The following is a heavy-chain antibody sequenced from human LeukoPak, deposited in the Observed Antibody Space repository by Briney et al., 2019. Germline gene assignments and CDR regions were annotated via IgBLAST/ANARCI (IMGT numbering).Heavy chain of an antibody. CDR1: GFTFSSYA. J-gene: IGHJ4*02. CDR2: ISGSGGST. V-gene: IGHV3-23*01. Sequence: PGGSLRLSCAASGFTFSSYAMNWVRQAPGKGLEWVSGISGSGGSTYYADSVKGRFTISRDNAKNSLYLQMNSLRVEDTAVYYCARQVPPDYWGQGTLVTVSS. CDR3: ARQVPPDY.